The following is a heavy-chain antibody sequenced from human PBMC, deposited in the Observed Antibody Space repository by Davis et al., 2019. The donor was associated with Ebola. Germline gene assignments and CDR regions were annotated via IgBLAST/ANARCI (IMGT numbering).Heavy chain of an antibody. CDR3: ARVSKEVRRYGMDV. Sequence: GGSLRLSCAASGFTVSSNYMSWVRQAPGKGLEWVSVIYSGGSTYYADSVKGRFTISRDNSKNTLYLQMNSLRAEGTAVYYCARVSKEVRRYGMDVWGQGTTVTVSS. J-gene: IGHJ6*02. D-gene: IGHD4/OR15-4a*01. V-gene: IGHV3-53*01. CDR1: GFTVSSNY. CDR2: IYSGGST.